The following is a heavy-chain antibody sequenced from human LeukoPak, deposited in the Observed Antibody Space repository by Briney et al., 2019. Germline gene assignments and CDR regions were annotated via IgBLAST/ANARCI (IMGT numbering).Heavy chain of an antibody. CDR1: GFTSDHFDDYG. J-gene: IGHJ3*02. D-gene: IGHD3-16*01. CDR3: ATGCADMGGSFEI. V-gene: IGHV3-20*04. CDR2: INWDGGRT. Sequence: PGRSLRLSCAASGFTSDHFDDYGISWVRPAPGKGLEWVSGINWDGGRTSYGDSVRGRCTNSRDNIKYFLYLKNNSLEADDTALYYWATGCADMGGSFEIWGQGTMVTVSS.